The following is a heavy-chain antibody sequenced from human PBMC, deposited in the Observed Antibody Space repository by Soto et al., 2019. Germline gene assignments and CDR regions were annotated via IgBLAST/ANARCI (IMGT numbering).Heavy chain of an antibody. CDR3: ATNMYSSTWYWFDP. CDR2: ISGSSSTI. J-gene: IGHJ5*02. CDR1: GFTFSFYS. Sequence: EVQLVESGGGLIQPGGSLRLSCAASGFTFSFYSMNWVRQAPGKGLEWVSYISGSSSTIYYADSVKGRFTISRDNAKNSLYLQMDSLRDEDTAVYYCATNMYSSTWYWFDPWGQGTLVTVSS. D-gene: IGHD6-13*01. V-gene: IGHV3-48*02.